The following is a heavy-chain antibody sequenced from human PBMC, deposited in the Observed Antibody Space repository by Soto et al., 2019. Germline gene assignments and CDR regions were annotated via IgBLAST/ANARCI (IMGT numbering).Heavy chain of an antibody. CDR2: INAGNGNT. CDR1: GGTFSSYA. J-gene: IGHJ6*02. CDR3: ARDLEIVDYGDYFYYYGMDV. D-gene: IGHD4-17*01. Sequence: GASVKVSCKASGGTFSSYAISWVRQAPGQGLEWMGWINAGNGNTKYSQKFQGRVTITRDTSASTAYMELSSLRSEDTAVYYCARDLEIVDYGDYFYYYGMDVWGQGTTVTVS. V-gene: IGHV1-3*01.